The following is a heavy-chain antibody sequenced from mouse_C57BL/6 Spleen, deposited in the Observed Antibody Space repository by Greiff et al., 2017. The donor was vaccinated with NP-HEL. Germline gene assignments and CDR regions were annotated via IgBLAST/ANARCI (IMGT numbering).Heavy chain of an antibody. CDR1: GYTFTSYW. D-gene: IGHD4-1*02. CDR3: ARSGTTGTGFAY. Sequence: VQLQQPGAELVMPGASVKLSCKASGYTFTSYWMHWVKQRPGQGLEWIGEIDPSDSYTNYNQKFKGKSTLTVDKSSSTAYMQLSSLTSEDSAVYYCARSGTTGTGFAYWGQGTLVTVSA. J-gene: IGHJ3*01. V-gene: IGHV1-69*01. CDR2: IDPSDSYT.